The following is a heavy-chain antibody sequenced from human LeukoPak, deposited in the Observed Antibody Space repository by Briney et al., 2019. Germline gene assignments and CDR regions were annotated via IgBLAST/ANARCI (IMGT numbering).Heavy chain of an antibody. V-gene: IGHV4-30-4*01. Sequence: SETLSLTCTVAGGSISSGDYYLSWIRQPPGKGLEWIGYVYHSGSTYCNPSLKSRLSLSVDTSKNQFSLRLSSVTAADTAVYYCARAHGSPSVRLFDDWGQGTLVTVSS. D-gene: IGHD3-10*01. J-gene: IGHJ4*02. CDR1: GGSISSGDYY. CDR2: VYHSGST. CDR3: ARAHGSPSVRLFDD.